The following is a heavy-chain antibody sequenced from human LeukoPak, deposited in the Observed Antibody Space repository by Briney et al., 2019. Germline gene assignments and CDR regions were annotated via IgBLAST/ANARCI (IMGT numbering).Heavy chain of an antibody. CDR3: AKEWWEPTRDDYFDY. D-gene: IGHD1-26*01. V-gene: IGHV3-23*01. CDR2: ICGSGVIT. CDR1: GFTFSSYA. J-gene: IGHJ4*02. Sequence: PGGSLRLSCAASGFTFSSYAMSWVRQAPGKRLEWVSDICGSGVITYYADSVKGRFTISRDDSKNTLYLQMNSLRAEDTAVYYCAKEWWEPTRDDYFDYWGQGTLVTVSS.